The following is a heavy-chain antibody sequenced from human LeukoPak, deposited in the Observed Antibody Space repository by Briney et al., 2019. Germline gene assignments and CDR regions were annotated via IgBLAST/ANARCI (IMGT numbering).Heavy chain of an antibody. Sequence: GASVKVSCKASGYTFTGYYMHWVRQAPGQGLEWMGWINPNSGGTNYAQKFQGRVTMTRDTSISTAYMELSRLRSDDTAVYYCARDSGGATWNDAFDIWGQGTMVTVSS. CDR2: INPNSGGT. V-gene: IGHV1-2*02. CDR1: GYTFTGYY. J-gene: IGHJ3*02. D-gene: IGHD1-26*01. CDR3: ARDSGGATWNDAFDI.